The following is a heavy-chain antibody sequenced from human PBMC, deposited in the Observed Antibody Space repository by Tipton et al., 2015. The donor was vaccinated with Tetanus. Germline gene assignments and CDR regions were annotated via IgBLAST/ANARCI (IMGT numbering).Heavy chain of an antibody. V-gene: IGHV4-31*03. CDR1: GGSINTGDFL. CDR2: ISNRGNS. CDR3: AAESARGNNWFDP. J-gene: IGHJ5*02. Sequence: TLSLTCTVSGGSINTGDFLWTWIRQHPRTGLEWIGYISNRGNSYSNPSLKSRVSLSVDKSASQFSLRLTSVTSADSAVYYCAAESARGNNWFDPWGQGVLVNVSS.